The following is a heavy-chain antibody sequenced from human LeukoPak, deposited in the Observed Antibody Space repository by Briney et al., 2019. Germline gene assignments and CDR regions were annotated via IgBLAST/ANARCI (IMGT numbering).Heavy chain of an antibody. Sequence: GGSLRLSSAASGFTFSSYAMSWVRPAPGKGLEWVSAISGSGGSTYYADSVKGRFTISRDNSKNTLYLQMNSLRAEDTAVYYCAKEEMGATTFDYWGQGTLVTVSS. CDR1: GFTFSSYA. CDR3: AKEEMGATTFDY. V-gene: IGHV3-23*01. CDR2: ISGSGGST. J-gene: IGHJ4*02. D-gene: IGHD1-26*01.